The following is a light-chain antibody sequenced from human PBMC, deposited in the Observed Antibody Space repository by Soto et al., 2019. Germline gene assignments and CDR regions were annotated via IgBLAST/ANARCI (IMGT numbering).Light chain of an antibody. V-gene: IGLV2-14*01. J-gene: IGLJ1*01. CDR1: SSDVGGYNY. CDR3: NSYTSKSTGV. CDR2: ELS. Sequence: QSAPTQPASVSGSPGQSITISCTGTSSDVGGYNYVSWYQQHPGKAPKLIIYELSNRPSGVSNRFSGSKSGNTASLTISGLQAEDEADYYCNSYTSKSTGVFGTGTKVTVL.